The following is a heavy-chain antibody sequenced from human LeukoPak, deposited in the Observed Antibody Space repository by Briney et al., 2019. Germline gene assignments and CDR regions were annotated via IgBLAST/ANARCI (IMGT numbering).Heavy chain of an antibody. V-gene: IGHV1-18*01. J-gene: IGHJ5*02. CDR1: GYTFTSYG. CDR3: ARDAGWSREDWFDP. CDR2: ISAYNGNT. D-gene: IGHD6-19*01. Sequence: ASVKVSCTASGYTFTSYGISWVRQAPGQGLEWMGWISAYNGNTNYAQKLQGRVTMTTDTSTSTAYMELRSPRSDDTAVYYCARDAGWSREDWFDPWGQGTLATVSS.